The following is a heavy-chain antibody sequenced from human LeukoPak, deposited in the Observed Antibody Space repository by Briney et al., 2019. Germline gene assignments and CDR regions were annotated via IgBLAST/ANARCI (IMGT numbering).Heavy chain of an antibody. CDR3: ARSQDYYGSGDY. Sequence: SETLSLTCTVSGGSISSGDYYWSWIRQPPGKGLEWIGYIYYSGGTYYNPSLKSRVTISVDTSKNQFSLKLSSVTAADTAVYYCARSQDYYGSGDYWSQGTLVTVSS. D-gene: IGHD3-10*01. CDR2: IYYSGGT. V-gene: IGHV4-30-4*01. CDR1: GGSISSGDYY. J-gene: IGHJ4*02.